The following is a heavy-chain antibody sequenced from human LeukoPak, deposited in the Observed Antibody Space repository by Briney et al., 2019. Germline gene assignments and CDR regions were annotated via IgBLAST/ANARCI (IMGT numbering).Heavy chain of an antibody. V-gene: IGHV3-53*01. Sequence: GGSLRLSCAASGFAVSSNYMSWVRQPPGKVLEWLSLIDSSGNTFYADSVKGRFTISRDYLKNTLFLQMNSLRAEDTALYYCARDPVVASPGPFYYHYMDVWGKGTTVTVSS. D-gene: IGHD6-13*01. J-gene: IGHJ6*03. CDR3: ARDPVVASPGPFYYHYMDV. CDR2: IDSSGNT. CDR1: GFAVSSNY.